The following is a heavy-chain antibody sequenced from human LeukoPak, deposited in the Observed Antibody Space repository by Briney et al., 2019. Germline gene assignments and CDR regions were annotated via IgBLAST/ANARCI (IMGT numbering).Heavy chain of an antibody. CDR3: ARDQKRKLQEGYYGMDV. CDR2: ISYDGSNK. CDR1: GFTFSSYA. D-gene: IGHD1-1*01. Sequence: GRSLRLSCAASGFTFSSYAMHWVRQAPGKGLEWVAVISYDGSNKYYAESVKGRFTISRDNSKNTLYLQMNSLRAEDTAVYYCARDQKRKLQEGYYGMDVWGQGTTVTVSS. J-gene: IGHJ6*02. V-gene: IGHV3-30*04.